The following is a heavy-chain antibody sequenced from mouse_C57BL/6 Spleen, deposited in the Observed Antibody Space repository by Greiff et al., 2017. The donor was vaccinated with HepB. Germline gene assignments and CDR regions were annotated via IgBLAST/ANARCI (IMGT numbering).Heavy chain of an antibody. CDR2: IRLKSDNYAT. CDR3: TGLYYYGSSYDYYAMDY. D-gene: IGHD1-1*01. Sequence: EVQGVESGGGLVQPGGSMKLSCVASGFTFSNYWMNWVRQSPEKGLEWVAQIRLKSDNYATQYAESVKGRFTISRDDSKSSVYLQMNNLRAEDTGIYYCTGLYYYGSSYDYYAMDYWGQGTSVTVSS. J-gene: IGHJ4*01. CDR1: GFTFSNYW. V-gene: IGHV6-3*01.